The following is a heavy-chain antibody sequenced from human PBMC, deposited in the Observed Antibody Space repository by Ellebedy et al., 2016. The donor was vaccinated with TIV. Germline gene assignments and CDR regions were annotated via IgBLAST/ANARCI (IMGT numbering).Heavy chain of an antibody. J-gene: IGHJ4*02. D-gene: IGHD3-10*01. CDR3: ARGRSFN. Sequence: GESLKISCAASGFTFSSNWMSWVRQPPGKGLEWVAYIKQAGSEKYYVDSVKGRFTISRDNAKNSLYLQMNSLRAEDTAVYYCARGRSFNWGQGTLVTVSS. V-gene: IGHV3-7*03. CDR1: GFTFSSNW. CDR2: IKQAGSEK.